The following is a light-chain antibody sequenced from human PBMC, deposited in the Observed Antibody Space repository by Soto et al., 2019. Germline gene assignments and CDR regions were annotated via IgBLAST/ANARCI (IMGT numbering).Light chain of an antibody. CDR2: DVS. Sequence: QSALTQPASVSGSPGQSITISCTGTSSDVGGYNYVSWYQQHPGKAPKLMIYDVSYWPSGVSNRFSGSKSGNTASPTISGLQAEDEADYYCSSYTNSSPFVFGTGTKVTV. J-gene: IGLJ1*01. CDR3: SSYTNSSPFV. V-gene: IGLV2-14*01. CDR1: SSDVGGYNY.